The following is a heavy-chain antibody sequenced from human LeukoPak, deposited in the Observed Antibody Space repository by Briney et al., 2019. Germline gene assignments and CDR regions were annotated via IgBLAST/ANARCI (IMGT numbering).Heavy chain of an antibody. D-gene: IGHD3-22*01. CDR2: IRYDGSNK. Sequence: PGGSLRLSCAASGFTFSSYGMHWVRQAPGKGLKWVAFIRYDGSNKYCADFVKGRFTISRDNSKNTLYLQMNSLRAEDMAVYYCAKDGYYYDSSGYFDYWGQGTLVTVSS. CDR3: AKDGYYYDSSGYFDY. V-gene: IGHV3-30*02. J-gene: IGHJ4*02. CDR1: GFTFSSYG.